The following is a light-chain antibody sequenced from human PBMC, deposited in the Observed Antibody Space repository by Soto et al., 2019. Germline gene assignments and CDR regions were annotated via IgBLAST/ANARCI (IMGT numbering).Light chain of an antibody. CDR1: QSISSW. CDR3: QQCNSYPLT. Sequence: DIPVTQSPSTLSASVGDRVTITCRASQSISSWLAWYQQKPGKAPKVLIYKASTLESGVPSRFSGSGSGTEFTLTISSLQPDDFATYYCQQCNSYPLTFGGGTKVEIK. V-gene: IGKV1-5*03. CDR2: KAS. J-gene: IGKJ4*01.